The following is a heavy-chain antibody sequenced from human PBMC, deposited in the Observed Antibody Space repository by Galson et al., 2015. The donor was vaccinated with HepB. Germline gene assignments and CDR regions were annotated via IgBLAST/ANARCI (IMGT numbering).Heavy chain of an antibody. CDR2: INPSGSST. V-gene: IGHV1-46*01. CDR3: ARGNEHYYDQVEYFHH. D-gene: IGHD3-22*01. J-gene: IGHJ1*01. Sequence: SVKASCKASGYSFTQYYIHWVRQARGQGLEWMGIINPSGSSTNYAQEFQGRVTMTRDTSTSVVYMELSSLKFEDTAIYYCARGNEHYYDQVEYFHHWGQGTLVTVSS. CDR1: GYSFTQYY.